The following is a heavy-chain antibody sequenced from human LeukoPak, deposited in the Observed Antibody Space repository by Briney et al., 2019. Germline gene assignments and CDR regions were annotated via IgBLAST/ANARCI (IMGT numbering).Heavy chain of an antibody. V-gene: IGHV4-30-2*01. CDR3: ARGLFGELNWFDP. CDR2: IYHSGST. Sequence: SETLSLTCAVSGGSISSGGYSWSWIRQPPGKGLEWIGYIYHSGSTYYNPSLKSRVTISVDRSKNQFSLKLSSVTAAGTAVYYCARGLFGELNWFDPWGQGTLVTVSS. J-gene: IGHJ5*02. D-gene: IGHD3-10*01. CDR1: GGSISSGGYS.